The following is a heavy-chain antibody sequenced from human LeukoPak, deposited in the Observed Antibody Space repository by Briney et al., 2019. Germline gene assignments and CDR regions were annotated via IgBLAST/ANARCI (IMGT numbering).Heavy chain of an antibody. V-gene: IGHV3-21*04. CDR3: AREAFDY. Sequence: PGGSLRLSCAPYGFTLYSYIMKWVRQAPGKGLEWVSSISSSSSYIYYADSVKGRFTISRDNAKNSLYLQMNSLRAEDTALYCCAREAFDYWGQGTLVTVSS. CDR1: GFTLYSYI. J-gene: IGHJ4*02. CDR2: ISSSSSYI.